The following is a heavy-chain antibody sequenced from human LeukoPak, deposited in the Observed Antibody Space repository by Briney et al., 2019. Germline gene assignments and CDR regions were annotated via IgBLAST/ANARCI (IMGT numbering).Heavy chain of an antibody. V-gene: IGHV1-2*02. Sequence: ASVKVSCKASGYTFTGYYMHWVRQAPGQGLEWMGWINTNSGGTNYAQKFQGRVTMTRDTSISTAYMELSRLRSDDTAVYYCARDLTIFGVVTTTHYGMDVWGQGTTVTVSS. CDR1: GYTFTGYY. CDR2: INTNSGGT. CDR3: ARDLTIFGVVTTTHYGMDV. D-gene: IGHD3-3*01. J-gene: IGHJ6*02.